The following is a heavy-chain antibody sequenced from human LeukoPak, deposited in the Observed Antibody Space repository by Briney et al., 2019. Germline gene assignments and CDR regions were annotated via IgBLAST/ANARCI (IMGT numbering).Heavy chain of an antibody. V-gene: IGHV5-51*01. Sequence: GESLKISCMGSGYSFTSYWICCVRQMTGYGLELMGIIYPGDSDTRYSPSFQGQVTISADKSISTAYLQWSSLKASDTAMYYCARLQEADAFDIWGQGTMVTVSS. J-gene: IGHJ3*02. CDR2: IYPGDSDT. CDR3: ARLQEADAFDI. D-gene: IGHD4-11*01. CDR1: GYSFTSYW.